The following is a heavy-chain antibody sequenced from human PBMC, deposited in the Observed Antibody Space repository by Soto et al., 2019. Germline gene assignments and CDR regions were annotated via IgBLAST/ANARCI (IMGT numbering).Heavy chain of an antibody. J-gene: IGHJ4*02. CDR2: IIPLFNTT. Sequence: QEQLEQSGAEVKKPGSSVKVSCKASGGTFKRYAISWVRQAPGQGLEWMGGIIPLFNTTKYAQRFQGRVTITADKSTSTAYMEVSSLRSEDTAVYYCARNTYYYASGSCGLYYFDYWGQGTLITVSS. CDR1: GGTFKRYA. D-gene: IGHD3-10*01. CDR3: ARNTYYYASGSCGLYYFDY. V-gene: IGHV1-69*06.